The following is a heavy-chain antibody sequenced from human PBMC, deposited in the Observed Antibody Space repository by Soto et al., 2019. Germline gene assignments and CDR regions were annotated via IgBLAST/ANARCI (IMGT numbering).Heavy chain of an antibody. V-gene: IGHV4-39*01. Sequence: PSETLSLTCTVSGGSISSSSYYWGWVRQPPRKGLEGIGSIYYTGTTDYNPSLKGRVTISVDTSKNQFSLRLRSVTAADTAAYYCARPHSIYYYYAMDVWGPGTTVTVSS. CDR2: IYYTGTT. CDR3: ARPHSIYYYYAMDV. J-gene: IGHJ6*02. CDR1: GGSISSSSYY.